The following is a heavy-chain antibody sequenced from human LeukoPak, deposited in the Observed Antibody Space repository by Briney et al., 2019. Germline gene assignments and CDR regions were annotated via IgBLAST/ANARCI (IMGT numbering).Heavy chain of an antibody. D-gene: IGHD1-1*01. CDR2: FYYSGST. J-gene: IGHJ4*02. CDR1: GGSISTSDYY. V-gene: IGHV4-39*01. Sequence: PSETLSLTCTVSGGSISTSDYYWRWIRQPPGKGLEWIGSFYYSGSTYYNPSLKSRLTISVDTSNNQFSLRLTSVTAADTAVYYCARRRNGVPYYFDYWGQGTLVTVSS. CDR3: ARRRNGVPYYFDY.